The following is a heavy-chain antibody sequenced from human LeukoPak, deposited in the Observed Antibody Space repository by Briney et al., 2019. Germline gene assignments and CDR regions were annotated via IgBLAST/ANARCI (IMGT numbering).Heavy chain of an antibody. CDR1: GFSVSNNY. J-gene: IGHJ4*02. D-gene: IGHD5-12*01. CDR2: IYNDGRT. CDR3: ATIVPNVVATLITDY. Sequence: GGSLRLSCAASGFSVSNNYMSWVRQAPGKGLEWVSVIYNDGRTYYADSVRGRFTISRDNSEDTVYLQMNSLRDDDAAVYYCATIVPNVVATLITDYWGQGTLVTVSS. V-gene: IGHV3-53*01.